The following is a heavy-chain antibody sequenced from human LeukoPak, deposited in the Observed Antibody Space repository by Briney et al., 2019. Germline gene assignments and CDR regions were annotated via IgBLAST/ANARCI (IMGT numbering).Heavy chain of an antibody. V-gene: IGHV3-30*04. CDR1: GFTFSSYA. CDR2: ISYDGNNK. Sequence: PGRSLRLSCAASGFTFSSYAMHWVRQAPGKGLEWVAVISYDGNNKYYGDSVKDRFTISRDNSKNTLYLQMNILRAEDTAMYSCAREHIATSGNNWFDPWGQGTLVTVSS. D-gene: IGHD6-13*01. J-gene: IGHJ5*02. CDR3: AREHIATSGNNWFDP.